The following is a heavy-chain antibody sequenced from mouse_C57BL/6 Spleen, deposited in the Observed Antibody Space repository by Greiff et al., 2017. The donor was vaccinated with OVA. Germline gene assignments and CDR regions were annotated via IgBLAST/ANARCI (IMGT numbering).Heavy chain of an antibody. J-gene: IGHJ1*03. CDR3: ERRDYYGSHFDV. V-gene: IGHV5-17*01. CDR2: ISSGSSTI. D-gene: IGHD1-1*01. CDR1: GFTFSDYG. Sequence: EVKVEESGGGLVKPGGSLKLSCAASGFTFSDYGMHWVRQAPEKGLEWVAYISSGSSTIYYADTVKGRFTISRDNAKNTLFLQMTRLRSEDTAMYDCERRDYYGSHFDVWGTGTTVTVSS.